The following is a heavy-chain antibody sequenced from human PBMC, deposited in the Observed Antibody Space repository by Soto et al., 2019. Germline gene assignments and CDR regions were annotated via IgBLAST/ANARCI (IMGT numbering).Heavy chain of an antibody. Sequence: QVQLVQSGAEVKKPGSSVKVSCKASGGTFSTDSISWVRQDPGQGLEWMGGIIPMFGTANNAQKFQGRVTITADESTSTAYMELSSLSSEDTAVYFCAREIDGYYGMDVWGQGTTVTFAS. J-gene: IGHJ6*02. CDR3: AREIDGYYGMDV. V-gene: IGHV1-69*12. CDR2: IIPMFGTA. CDR1: GGTFSTDS.